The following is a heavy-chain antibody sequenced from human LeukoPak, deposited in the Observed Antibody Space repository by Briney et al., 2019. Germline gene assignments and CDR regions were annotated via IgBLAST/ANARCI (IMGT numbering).Heavy chain of an antibody. Sequence: SVKVSCKASGGTFSSYAISWVRQAPGQGLEWMGGIIPIFGTANYAQKFQGRVTITTDESTSTAYMELSSLRSEDTAVYYCARDYYDSSGPDYWRQGTLVTVSS. CDR1: GGTFSSYA. CDR3: ARDYYDSSGPDY. D-gene: IGHD3-22*01. CDR2: IIPIFGTA. V-gene: IGHV1-69*05. J-gene: IGHJ4*02.